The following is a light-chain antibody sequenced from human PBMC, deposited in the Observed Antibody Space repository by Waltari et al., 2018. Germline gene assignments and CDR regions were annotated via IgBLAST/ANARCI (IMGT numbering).Light chain of an antibody. J-gene: IGLJ3*02. CDR2: VNSDGSH. CDR3: QTGGHGTWV. V-gene: IGLV4-69*01. Sequence: QPVLTPSPSASASLGASVKLTCTLSSGHSSTVLAWLQQQPEKGPRYLMKVNSDGSHSKGDEIPDRFSGSSSGTERYLTISSLQSEDEADYYCQTGGHGTWVFGGGTKLTVL. CDR1: SGHSSTV.